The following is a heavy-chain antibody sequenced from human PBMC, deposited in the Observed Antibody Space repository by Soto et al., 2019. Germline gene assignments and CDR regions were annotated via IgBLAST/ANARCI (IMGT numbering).Heavy chain of an antibody. CDR2: ISYDGSNK. D-gene: IGHD6-19*01. V-gene: IGHV3-30-3*01. CDR1: GFTFSSYA. Sequence: GGSLRLSCAASGFTFSSYAMHWVRQAPGKGLEWVAVISYDGSNKYYADSVKGRFTISRDNSKNTLYLQMNSLRAEDTAVYYCARDPQYSSGWYPNYFDYWGQGTLVTVSS. CDR3: ARDPQYSSGWYPNYFDY. J-gene: IGHJ4*02.